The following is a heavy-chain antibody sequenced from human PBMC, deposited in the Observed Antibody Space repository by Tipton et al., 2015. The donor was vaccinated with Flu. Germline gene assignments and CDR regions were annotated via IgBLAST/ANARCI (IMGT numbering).Heavy chain of an antibody. V-gene: IGHV4-4*07. CDR1: GGSISSYY. CDR2: IYTSGST. J-gene: IGHJ6*03. D-gene: IGHD6-13*01. Sequence: TLSLTCTVSGGSISSYYWSWIRQPAGKGLEWIGRIYTSGSTNYNPSLKSRVTMSVDTSKNQFSLKLSSVTAADTAVYYCARESLRLSSSWYAYYYYYYMDVWGKGTTVTVSS. CDR3: ARESLRLSSSWYAYYYYYYMDV.